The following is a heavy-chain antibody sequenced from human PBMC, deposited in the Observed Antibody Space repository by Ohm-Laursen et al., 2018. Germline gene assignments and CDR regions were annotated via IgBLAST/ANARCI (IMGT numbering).Heavy chain of an antibody. Sequence: SLRLSCAASGFTFSSYGMHWVRQAPGKGLEWVALMSYDGIRKYYADSVKGRFTISRDNSKNTLYLQMSSLKPEDTAFYFCAKDDSSGYTSHFDYWGQGTPVTVSS. J-gene: IGHJ4*02. CDR3: AKDDSSGYTSHFDY. CDR2: MSYDGIRK. V-gene: IGHV3-30*18. D-gene: IGHD3-22*01. CDR1: GFTFSSYG.